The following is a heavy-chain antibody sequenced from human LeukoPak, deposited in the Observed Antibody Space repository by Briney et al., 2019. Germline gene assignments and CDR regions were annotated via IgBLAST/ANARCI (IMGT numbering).Heavy chain of an antibody. J-gene: IGHJ3*01. V-gene: IGHV4-59*01. CDR2: IYYSGST. Sequence: SGTLSLTCTVSGGSIGSYYWGWIRKPPGKGLEWIGDIYYSGSTNYNPSLKSRVNISVDTSKNHFYLKLSSVNAEDRAVHCCARVLCSSTSCYRRLAFDLWGQGTMVTVSS. CDR1: GGSIGSYY. D-gene: IGHD2-2*01. CDR3: ARVLCSSTSCYRRLAFDL.